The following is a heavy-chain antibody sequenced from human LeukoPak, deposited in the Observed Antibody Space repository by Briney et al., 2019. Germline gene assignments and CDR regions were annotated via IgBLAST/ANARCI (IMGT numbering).Heavy chain of an antibody. CDR3: ARGRSGSYPLDY. Sequence: PSETLSLTCTVSGGSISNGGYYWSWIRQPAGKGLEWIGRIYTSGSTNCNPSLKSRVTMSVDTSKNQFSLKLSSVTAADTAVYYCARGRSGSYPLDYWGQGTLVTVSS. D-gene: IGHD3-10*01. CDR1: GGSISNGGYY. J-gene: IGHJ4*02. CDR2: IYTSGST. V-gene: IGHV4-61*02.